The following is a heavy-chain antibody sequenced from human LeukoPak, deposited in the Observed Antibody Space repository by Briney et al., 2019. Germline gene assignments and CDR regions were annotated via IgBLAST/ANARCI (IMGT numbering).Heavy chain of an antibody. V-gene: IGHV5-51*01. CDR3: ARQPLVRDCGGDCEFDY. D-gene: IGHD2-21*02. CDR2: IYPGDSNT. CDR1: GYSFSNYW. Sequence: KNGESLKISCKGSGYSFSNYWIGWVRQMPGKGLEWMGMIYPGDSNTRYSPSFQGQVTISADKSISTAYLQWTSLKASDTAIYYCARQPLVRDCGGDCEFDYWGQGTRVSVSS. J-gene: IGHJ4*02.